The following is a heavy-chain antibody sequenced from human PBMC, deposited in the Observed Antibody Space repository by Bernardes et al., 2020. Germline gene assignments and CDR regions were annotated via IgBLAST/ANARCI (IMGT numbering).Heavy chain of an antibody. J-gene: IGHJ6*02. CDR1: GGTFSSYA. CDR3: ARGRYCSSTSCYGYYYYYGMDV. V-gene: IGHV1-69*13. D-gene: IGHD2-2*01. Sequence: SVKVSCKASGGTFSSYAIIWVRQAPGQGLEWMGGIIPIFGTANYAQKFQGRVTITADESTSTAYMELSSLRSEDTAVYYCARGRYCSSTSCYGYYYYYGMDVWGQGTTVTVSS. CDR2: IIPIFGTA.